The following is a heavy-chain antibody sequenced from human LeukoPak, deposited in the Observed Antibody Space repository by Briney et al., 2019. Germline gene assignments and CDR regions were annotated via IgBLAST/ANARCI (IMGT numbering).Heavy chain of an antibody. CDR2: ISYDGSNK. V-gene: IGHV3-30-3*01. Sequence: GGSLRLSCAASGFTFSSYAMHWVRQAPGKGLEWVAVISYDGSNKYYADSVKGRFTISRDNSKNTLYLQMNSLRAEDTAVYYCARDLTTDRYYDILTGYSNYGMDVWGQGTTVTVSS. D-gene: IGHD3-9*01. J-gene: IGHJ6*02. CDR1: GFTFSSYA. CDR3: ARDLTTDRYYDILTGYSNYGMDV.